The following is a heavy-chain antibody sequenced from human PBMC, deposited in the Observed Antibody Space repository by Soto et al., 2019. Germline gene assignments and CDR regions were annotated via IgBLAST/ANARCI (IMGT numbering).Heavy chain of an antibody. CDR2: ISYDGSNK. J-gene: IGHJ4*02. Sequence: QVQLVESGGGVVQPGRSLRLSCAASGFTFSSYGMHWVRQAPGKGLEWVAVISYDGSNKYYADSVKGRFTISRDNSKNTPYLQMNSLRAEDTAVYYCAKDLRIVVVTAPLDYWGQGTLVTVSS. CDR3: AKDLRIVVVTAPLDY. V-gene: IGHV3-30*18. CDR1: GFTFSSYG. D-gene: IGHD2-21*02.